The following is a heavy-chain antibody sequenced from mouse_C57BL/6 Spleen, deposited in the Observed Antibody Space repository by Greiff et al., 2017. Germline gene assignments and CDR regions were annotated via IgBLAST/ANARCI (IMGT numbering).Heavy chain of an antibody. CDR1: GFTFSDYG. D-gene: IGHD1-1*01. CDR3: ARDIRYGSHFDY. Sequence: EVMLVESGGGLVKPGGSLKLSCAASGFTFSDYGMHWVRQAPEKGLEWVAYISSGSSTIYYADTVKGRFTIARDNATNTLFLQMTRLRSEDTAMYCCARDIRYGSHFDYWGQGTTLTVSS. CDR2: ISSGSSTI. V-gene: IGHV5-17*01. J-gene: IGHJ2*01.